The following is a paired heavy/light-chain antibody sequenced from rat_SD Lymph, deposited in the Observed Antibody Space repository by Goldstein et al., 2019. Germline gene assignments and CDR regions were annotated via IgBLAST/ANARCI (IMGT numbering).Heavy chain of an antibody. Sequence: EVQLVESGGGLVQPGRSLKLSCVASGFTFSNYGMNWIRQAPGKGLEWVAYISSGSSYIYYAETVKGRFTISRDNAKNTLYLQMTSLRSEDTALYYCARQSFAYWGQGTLVTVSS. CDR2: ISSGSSYI. J-gene: IGHJ3*01. CDR3: ARQSFAY. V-gene: IGHV5-34*01. CDR1: GFTFSNYG.
Light chain of an antibody. Sequence: DVVLTQTPPTLSATIGQSVSISCRSSQSLLHSNGNTYLHWLLQRPGQSPQLLIYSVSRLESGVPNRFSGSGSGTDFTLKISGVEAEDLGVYYCVQGTHAPFTFGSGTKLEIK. V-gene: IGKV2S23*01. CDR3: VQGTHAPFT. J-gene: IGKJ4*01. CDR1: QSLLHSNGNTY. CDR2: SVS.